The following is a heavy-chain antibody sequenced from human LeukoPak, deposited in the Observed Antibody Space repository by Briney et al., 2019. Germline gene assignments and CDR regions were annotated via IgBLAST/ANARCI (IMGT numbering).Heavy chain of an antibody. Sequence: SETLSLTCAVSGGSLSSDDAYWGWIRQPPGKGLEWVGSIYYSGSTYYNPSLKSRVTISVDSSKNEFSLKLNSVTAADTAVYYCAKQRGATPYYFDYWGQGTLVTVSS. CDR2: IYYSGST. CDR1: GGSLSSDDAY. CDR3: AKQRGATPYYFDY. D-gene: IGHD1-26*01. V-gene: IGHV4-39*01. J-gene: IGHJ4*02.